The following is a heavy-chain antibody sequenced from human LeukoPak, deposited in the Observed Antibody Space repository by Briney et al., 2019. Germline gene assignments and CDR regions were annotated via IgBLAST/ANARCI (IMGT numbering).Heavy chain of an antibody. CDR2: IGWDGTNI. CDR1: GFTFDRHT. Sequence: GGSLRLSCAASGFTFDRHTMHWVRQPPGKGPEWVSLIGWDGTNIDYADSVKGRFTISRDNSKNFVYLQMHSLRTEDTALYYCTKDMGWGMDVWGQGTTVIVSS. V-gene: IGHV3-43*01. D-gene: IGHD1-26*01. CDR3: TKDMGWGMDV. J-gene: IGHJ6*02.